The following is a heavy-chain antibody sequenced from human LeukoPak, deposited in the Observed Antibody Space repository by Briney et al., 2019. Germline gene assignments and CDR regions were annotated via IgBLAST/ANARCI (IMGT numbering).Heavy chain of an antibody. CDR1: GGSISSSSDY. V-gene: IGHV4-39*01. CDR2: IYYSGST. Sequence: SETLSLTCTVSGGSISSSSDYWGWIRQPPGKGLEWIGSIYYSGSTYYNPSLKSRVTISVDTSKNQFSLKLSSVTAADTAVYHCARHTRGSVGVPFDYWGQGTLVTVSS. CDR3: ARHTRGSVGVPFDY. J-gene: IGHJ4*02. D-gene: IGHD1-26*01.